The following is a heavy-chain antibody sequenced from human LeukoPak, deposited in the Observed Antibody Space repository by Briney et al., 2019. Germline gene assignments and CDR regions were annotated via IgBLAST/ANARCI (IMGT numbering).Heavy chain of an antibody. CDR2: INPNSGGT. D-gene: IGHD6-6*01. Sequence: ASVRVSCKTSGYTFTGYYMHWLRQAPGQGLDWMGWINPNSGGTKYAQKFQGRVTMTRDTSTSTAYMELSRLTSDDTAVYYCAPGSSSAFYFDYWGQGTLVTVSS. CDR3: APGSSSAFYFDY. J-gene: IGHJ4*02. V-gene: IGHV1-2*02. CDR1: GYTFTGYY.